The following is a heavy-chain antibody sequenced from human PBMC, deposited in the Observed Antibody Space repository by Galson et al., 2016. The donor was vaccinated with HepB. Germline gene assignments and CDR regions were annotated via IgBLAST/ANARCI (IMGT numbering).Heavy chain of an antibody. Sequence: SLTCTVSGDSINSGGYFWSWIRQHPGKGLEWIGYIYYSGSTDYNPSLKSRISISGDTSKNHFSLKLTSVTAADTAVYYCARGGDYGLDYWGQGSLVTVSS. CDR1: GDSINSGGYF. V-gene: IGHV4-31*03. D-gene: IGHD4-17*01. CDR2: IYYSGST. CDR3: ARGGDYGLDY. J-gene: IGHJ4*02.